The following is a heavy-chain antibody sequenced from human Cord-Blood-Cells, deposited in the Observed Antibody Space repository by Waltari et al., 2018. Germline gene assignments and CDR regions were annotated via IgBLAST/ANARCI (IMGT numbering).Heavy chain of an antibody. D-gene: IGHD3-22*01. CDR2: VIPNFGTA. V-gene: IGHV1-69*01. CDR3: GSARVTMIPRHGMDV. J-gene: IGHJ6*02. CDR1: GGTFSSYA. Sequence: QVQLVQSGAEVKKPGSSVKVSCKASGGTFSSYAISWVRQALGQGLEAMGEVIPNFGTANDEQKFQGGVTTTADESTSTAYMELSSLRSEDTAVYYCGSARVTMIPRHGMDVWGQGTTVTVSS.